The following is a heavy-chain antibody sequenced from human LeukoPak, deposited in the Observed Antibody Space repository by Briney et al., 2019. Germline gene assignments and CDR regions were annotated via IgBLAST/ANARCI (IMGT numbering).Heavy chain of an antibody. CDR1: GFTFSSYA. D-gene: IGHD3-22*01. CDR3: AKDQDYYDSSGYYDRAFDI. J-gene: IGHJ3*02. Sequence: PGGSLRLSCAASGFTFSSYAMNWVRQAPGKGLEWVSAISGSGGSTYYADSVKGRFTISRDNSKNTLYLQMNSLRAEDTAVYYCAKDQDYYDSSGYYDRAFDIWGQGTMVTVSS. V-gene: IGHV3-23*01. CDR2: ISGSGGST.